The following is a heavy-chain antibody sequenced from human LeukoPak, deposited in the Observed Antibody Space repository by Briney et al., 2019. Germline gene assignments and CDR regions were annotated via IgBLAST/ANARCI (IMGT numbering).Heavy chain of an antibody. CDR1: TVSGSSGNW. CDR3: ARELLGAPTPGAY. V-gene: IGHV4-4*02. Sequence: SETLSLTCALSTVSGSSGNWWSWVRQPPGKGLEWIGEVHKTGRTNYNPSLKTRVTISIDASKNQLSLELTSVTAADAAVYYCARELLGAPTPGAYWGQGTRVTVSS. J-gene: IGHJ4*02. CDR2: VHKTGRT. D-gene: IGHD7-27*01.